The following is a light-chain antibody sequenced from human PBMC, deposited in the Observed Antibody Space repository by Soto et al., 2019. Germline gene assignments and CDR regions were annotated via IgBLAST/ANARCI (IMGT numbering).Light chain of an antibody. V-gene: IGKV1-16*01. CDR1: QDIGFS. CDR2: AAS. J-gene: IGKJ1*01. Sequence: DIQMTQSPSSLSVSVGDRVTITCRASQDIGFSLGWFQLKPGKAPKSLIYAASTLQVGVPSRFSSSGSGTDFTLTISSLQPEDFATYCCQQYNSYPRTFGQGTKVEVK. CDR3: QQYNSYPRT.